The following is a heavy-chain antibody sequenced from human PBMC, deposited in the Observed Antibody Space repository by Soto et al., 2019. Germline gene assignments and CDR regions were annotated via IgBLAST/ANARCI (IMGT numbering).Heavy chain of an antibody. J-gene: IGHJ4*02. CDR3: ARGQWLPRGEY. CDR1: GGSFSGFF. D-gene: IGHD6-19*01. V-gene: IGHV4-34*02. Sequence: QVQLQQWGAGLLKPSETLSLTCAVHGGSFSGFFWTWIRQPPGKGLEWIGEINHSGSTNYNPSLESRVTISVDTSENQFSLRLTSVTAADTAVYYCARGQWLPRGEYWGQGTLVTVSS. CDR2: INHSGST.